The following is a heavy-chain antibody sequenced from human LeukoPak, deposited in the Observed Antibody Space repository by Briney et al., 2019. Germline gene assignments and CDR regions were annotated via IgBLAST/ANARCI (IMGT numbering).Heavy chain of an antibody. CDR1: GDSVSSNSAA. Sequence: SQTLSLTCAISGDSVSSNSAAWTWIRQSPSRGLEWLGRTYYRSKWYNDYAVSVKSRITINPDTSKNQFSLQLNSMTSEDTAVYYCVGGNYWFDPWGQGTLVTVSS. V-gene: IGHV6-1*01. CDR2: TYYRSKWYN. J-gene: IGHJ5*02. CDR3: VGGNYWFDP. D-gene: IGHD1-26*01.